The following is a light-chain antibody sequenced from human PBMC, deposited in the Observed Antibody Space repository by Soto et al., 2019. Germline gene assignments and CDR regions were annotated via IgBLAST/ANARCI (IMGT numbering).Light chain of an antibody. CDR3: QQSYNTPPYT. CDR2: AAS. CDR1: QSISKY. V-gene: IGKV1-39*01. J-gene: IGKJ2*01. Sequence: DIQMTQSPSSLSASVGDRVTITCRASQSISKYLNWYQQKPGKAPKLLIYAASSVQSGVPSRFSGSGSGTDVTLTISSLQPEDFATYYCQQSYNTPPYTFGQGTKLEIK.